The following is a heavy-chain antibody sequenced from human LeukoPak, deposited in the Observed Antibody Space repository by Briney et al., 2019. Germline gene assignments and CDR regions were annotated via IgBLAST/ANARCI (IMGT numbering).Heavy chain of an antibody. D-gene: IGHD6-13*01. V-gene: IGHV1-46*01. CDR3: ARDRVIAAAGSFDY. J-gene: IGHJ4*02. CDR1: GYTFTSYY. Sequence: ASVKVSCKASGYTFTSYYMHWVRQAPGQGLEWMGIINPTGGSTTYAQRFQGRVTMTRDTSTSTVYMELRSLRSEDTAVYYCARDRVIAAAGSFDYWSQGTLVTVSS. CDR2: INPTGGST.